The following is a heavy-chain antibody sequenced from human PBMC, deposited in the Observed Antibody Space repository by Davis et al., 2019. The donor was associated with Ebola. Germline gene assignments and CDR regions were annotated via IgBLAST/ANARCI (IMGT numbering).Heavy chain of an antibody. J-gene: IGHJ6*04. CDR1: GFTVSSNY. D-gene: IGHD3-3*01. V-gene: IGHV3-23*01. CDR2: ISGSGGNT. CDR3: ARSGLSFGVVKYHYGMDA. Sequence: PGGSLRLSCAASGFTVSSNYMSWVRQAPGKGLEWVSAISGSGGNTYYADSVKGRFTISRDNSKKTMYLQMNSLRGEDTAVYYCARSGLSFGVVKYHYGMDAWGKGTTVTVSS.